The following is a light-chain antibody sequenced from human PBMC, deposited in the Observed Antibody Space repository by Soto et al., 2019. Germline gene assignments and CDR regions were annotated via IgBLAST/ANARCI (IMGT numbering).Light chain of an antibody. CDR3: QQYNNWPRT. Sequence: EIVLTQSPGTLSFSPGERATLSCRASQSVSSSYLAWYQQKPGQAPRLLIYGASSRATGIPDRFSGSGSGTDFTLTISRLEPEDFAVYYCQQYNNWPRTFGQGTRLEIK. J-gene: IGKJ5*01. CDR1: QSVSSSY. V-gene: IGKV3-20*01. CDR2: GAS.